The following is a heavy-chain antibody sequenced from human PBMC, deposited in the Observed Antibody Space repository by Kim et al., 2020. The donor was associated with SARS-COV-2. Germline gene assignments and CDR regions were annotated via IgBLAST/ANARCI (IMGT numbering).Heavy chain of an antibody. V-gene: IGHV1-2*06. J-gene: IGHJ6*02. CDR2: INPNSGGT. D-gene: IGHD2-2*01. CDR1: GYTFTGYY. CDR3: ARDIVVVPAAYADV. Sequence: ASVKVSCKASGYTFTGYYMHWVRQAPGQGLEWMGRINPNSGGTNYAQKFQGRVTMTRDTSISTAYMELSRLRSDDTAVYYCARDIVVVPAAYADVWGQGTTVTVSS.